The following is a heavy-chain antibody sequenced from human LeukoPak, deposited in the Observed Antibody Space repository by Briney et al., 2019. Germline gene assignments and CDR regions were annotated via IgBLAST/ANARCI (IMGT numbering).Heavy chain of an antibody. V-gene: IGHV1-69*04. CDR2: IIPILVIA. CDR1: GGTFSSYA. J-gene: IGHJ4*02. CDR3: ATIYSSGSSDY. D-gene: IGHD6-19*01. Sequence: VASVKVSCKASGGTFSSYAISWVRQAPGQGLEWMGRIIPILVIANYAQKFQGRVTITADKSTSTAYMELSSLRSEDTAVYYCATIYSSGSSDYWGQGTLVTVSS.